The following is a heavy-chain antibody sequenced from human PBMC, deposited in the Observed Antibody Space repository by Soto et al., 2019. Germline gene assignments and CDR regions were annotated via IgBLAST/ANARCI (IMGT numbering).Heavy chain of an antibody. CDR2: ISTDNGNT. CDR3: AREDTVNTRNLDY. D-gene: IGHD4-17*01. V-gene: IGHV1-18*04. CDR1: GYTFTNYG. Sequence: GASVKVSCKASGYTFTNYGVSWVRQAPGQGLEWMGWISTDNGNTYYAQKFQGRVTMTTDTSTNTAYMDLRSLRSDDTAVYYCAREDTVNTRNLDYWGQGTLVTVYS. J-gene: IGHJ4*02.